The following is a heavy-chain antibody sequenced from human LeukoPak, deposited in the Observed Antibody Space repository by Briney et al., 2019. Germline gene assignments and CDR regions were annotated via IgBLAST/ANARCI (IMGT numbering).Heavy chain of an antibody. D-gene: IGHD6-13*01. CDR2: ISGSGVIT. V-gene: IGHV3-23*01. Sequence: PGGSLRLSCAASRFIFGNYAMSWVRQAPGKGLEWVSAISGSGVITYSAASVKGRFTISRDNSKNLPYLQINVLRAEHTVVYYCAKEEYGSTWKAGFDYWGQGTLVIVSS. J-gene: IGHJ4*02. CDR1: RFIFGNYA. CDR3: AKEEYGSTWKAGFDY.